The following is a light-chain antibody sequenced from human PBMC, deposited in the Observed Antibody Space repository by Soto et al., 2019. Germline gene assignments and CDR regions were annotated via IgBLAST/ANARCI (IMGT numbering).Light chain of an antibody. V-gene: IGKV1-12*02. CDR2: AAT. CDR3: QQANSFPSFT. J-gene: IGKJ3*01. Sequence: DIQMTQSPSSVSASVGDRVTITCRASQGISRWLAWYQQKPGKAPKLLIYAATSLQSGVPSRFSGSGSGTDFILTISSLQPEDFATYYCQQANSFPSFTFGPGTKVDIK. CDR1: QGISRW.